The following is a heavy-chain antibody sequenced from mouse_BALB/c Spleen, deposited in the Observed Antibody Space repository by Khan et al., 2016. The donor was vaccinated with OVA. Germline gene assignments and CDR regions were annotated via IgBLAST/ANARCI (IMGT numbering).Heavy chain of an antibody. V-gene: IGHV1-4*01. CDR1: GYTFTTYT. CDR3: AREGAYYRSDGWFAY. Sequence: QVQLKQSGAELARPGASVKMSCKASGYTFTTYTMHWIKQRPGQGLEWIGYINPSSGYANYNQKFKDKATLTADKSSSTAYMQLSSLTSEDSAVYDCAREGAYYRSDGWFAYWGQGTLVTVSA. J-gene: IGHJ3*01. D-gene: IGHD2-14*01. CDR2: INPSSGYA.